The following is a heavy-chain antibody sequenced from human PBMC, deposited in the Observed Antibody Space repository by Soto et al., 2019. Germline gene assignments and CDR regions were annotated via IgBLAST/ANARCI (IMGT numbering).Heavy chain of an antibody. Sequence: QVQLVPSGAELKKPGASVKVSCKASGYTFSNYDMNWVRQATGQGPEWIGWVNPNNGDTGYAQKFKGRVTLTTDISTTTAYMELTSLRSEDTAIYYCAKVSRKGSAIDFDYWGQGTLITVSS. CDR2: VNPNNGDT. J-gene: IGHJ4*02. CDR1: GYTFSNYD. V-gene: IGHV1-8*01. CDR3: AKVSRKGSAIDFDY. D-gene: IGHD3-10*01.